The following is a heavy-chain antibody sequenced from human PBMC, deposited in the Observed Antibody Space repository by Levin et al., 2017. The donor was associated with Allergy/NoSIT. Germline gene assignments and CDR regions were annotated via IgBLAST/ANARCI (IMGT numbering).Heavy chain of an antibody. CDR3: ARGDASTIRAAPEY. CDR2: ISSGSTYT. CDR1: GFPFSSYS. D-gene: IGHD3-3*01. J-gene: IGHJ4*02. V-gene: IGHV3-21*01. Sequence: GGSLRLSCAASGFPFSSYSLHWFRQAPGTGLEWVASISSGSTYTLSADSLKGRFTISRDDADNPVFLQMDSLNVEDTAVYFCARGDASTIRAAPEYWGQGKLVSVSS.